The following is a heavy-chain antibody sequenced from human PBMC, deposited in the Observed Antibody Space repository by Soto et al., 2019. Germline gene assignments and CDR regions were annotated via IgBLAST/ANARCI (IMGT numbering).Heavy chain of an antibody. Sequence: GGSLRLSCAASGFTVSSNYMSWVRQAPGKGLEWVSVIYSGGSTYYADSVKGRFTISRDNSKNTLYLQMNSLRAEDTAVYYCARDMVYGDFDWYFDYWGQGTLVTVSS. CDR3: ARDMVYGDFDWYFDY. CDR1: GFTVSSNY. D-gene: IGHD3-9*01. V-gene: IGHV3-66*01. J-gene: IGHJ4*02. CDR2: IYSGGST.